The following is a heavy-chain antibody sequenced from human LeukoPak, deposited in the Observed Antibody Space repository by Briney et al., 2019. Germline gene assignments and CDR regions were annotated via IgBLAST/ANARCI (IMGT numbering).Heavy chain of an antibody. J-gene: IGHJ4*01. Sequence: GESLKISCAASEFTFSSYGMHWVRQAPGKGLEWVAVISYDGSNQYYADTVKGRFTISRDNSKNTLYLQMNSLRAEDTAVYYCAKDRLGALYYYDSSGYYRFDYWGQGTLVTVSS. CDR1: EFTFSSYG. V-gene: IGHV3-30*18. CDR3: AKDRLGALYYYDSSGYYRFDY. CDR2: ISYDGSNQ. D-gene: IGHD3-22*01.